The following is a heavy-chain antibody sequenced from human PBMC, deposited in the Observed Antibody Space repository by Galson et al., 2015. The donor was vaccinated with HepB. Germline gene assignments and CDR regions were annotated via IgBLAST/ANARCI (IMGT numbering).Heavy chain of an antibody. D-gene: IGHD2-2*01. CDR1: GFTFSSYG. V-gene: IGHV3-30*18. J-gene: IGHJ6*02. CDR3: AKDLVVVPLAYYYYGMDV. CDR2: ISYDGSNK. Sequence: SLRLSCAASGFTFSSYGMHWVRQAPGKGLEWVAVISYDGSNKYYADSVKGRFTISRDNSKNTLYLQMNSLRAEDTAVYYCAKDLVVVPLAYYYYGMDVWGQGTTVTVSS.